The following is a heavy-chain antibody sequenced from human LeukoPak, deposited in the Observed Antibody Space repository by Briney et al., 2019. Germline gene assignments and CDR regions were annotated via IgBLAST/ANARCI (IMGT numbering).Heavy chain of an antibody. CDR1: GGSISSSSYY. D-gene: IGHD3-3*01. CDR2: IYYSGST. V-gene: IGHV4-39*07. J-gene: IGHJ4*02. CDR3: ARAVDFWSGYHDY. Sequence: SETLSLTCTVSGGSISSSSYYWGWIRQPPGKGLEWIGSIYYSGSTYYNPSLKSRVTISVDTSKNQFSLKLSSVTAADTAVYYCARAVDFWSGYHDYWGQGTLVTVSS.